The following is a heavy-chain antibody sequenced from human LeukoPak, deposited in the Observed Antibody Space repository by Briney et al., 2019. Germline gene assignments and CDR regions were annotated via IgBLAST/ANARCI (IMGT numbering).Heavy chain of an antibody. V-gene: IGHV4-34*01. CDR1: GGSFSGYY. Sequence: PSETLSLTCAVYGGSFSGYYWSWIRQPPGKGLEWIGEINHSGSTNYNPSSKSRGTISVDRTKNQFSLKLTSVTAADTAVYYCARSGRLPLDYWGQGTLVTVSS. D-gene: IGHD5-18*01. CDR2: INHSGST. J-gene: IGHJ4*02. CDR3: ARSGRLPLDY.